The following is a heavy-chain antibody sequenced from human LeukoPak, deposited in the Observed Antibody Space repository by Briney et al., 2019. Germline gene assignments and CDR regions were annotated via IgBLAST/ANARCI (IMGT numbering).Heavy chain of an antibody. CDR3: ATARSFRFEY. J-gene: IGHJ4*02. V-gene: IGHV3-74*01. CDR2: MNGEGTTI. CDR1: GLTFRTTW. D-gene: IGHD1-26*01. Sequence: RSGGSLRLSCATSGLTFRTTWMHWVRQAPGKGLMWVSRMNGEGTTIDYADSVKGRFTVSRDYAKNTLFLQMNNLRTEDTALYFCATARSFRFEYWGQGSLVIVSA.